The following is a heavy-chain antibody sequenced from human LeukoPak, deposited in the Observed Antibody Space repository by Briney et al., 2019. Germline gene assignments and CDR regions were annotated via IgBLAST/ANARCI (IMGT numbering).Heavy chain of an antibody. V-gene: IGHV4-39*07. J-gene: IGHJ4*02. CDR3: AGLGGGYFFPFDY. D-gene: IGHD3-22*01. Sequence: SETLFLTCTVSGSSITRSSYYWAWIRQPPGKALEWIATVYYSGSTYYNPSLQSRVTISIDTSKKQFSLKLSSVTAADTAVYYCAGLGGGYFFPFDYWGQGTLVTVSS. CDR2: VYYSGST. CDR1: GSSITRSSYY.